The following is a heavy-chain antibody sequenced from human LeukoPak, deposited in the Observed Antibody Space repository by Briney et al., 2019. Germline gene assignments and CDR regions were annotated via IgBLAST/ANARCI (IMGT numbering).Heavy chain of an antibody. CDR1: GFTFDDYA. CDR2: ISWNSGSI. J-gene: IGHJ6*02. Sequence: PGRSLRLSCAASGFTFDDYAMHWVRQAPGKGLEWVSGISWNSGSIGYADSVKGRFTISRDNAKNSLYLQMNSLRAEDTAVFYCARDQGGPDYYYYYGMDVWGQGTTVTVSS. V-gene: IGHV3-9*01. D-gene: IGHD2-15*01. CDR3: ARDQGGPDYYYYYGMDV.